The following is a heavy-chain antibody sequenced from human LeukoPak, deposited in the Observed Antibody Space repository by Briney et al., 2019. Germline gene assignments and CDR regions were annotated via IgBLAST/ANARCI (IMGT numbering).Heavy chain of an antibody. J-gene: IGHJ4*02. V-gene: IGHV1-3*01. CDR3: ARGSTVIMLDY. Sequence: GASVKVSCKASGFTFTNHALQWVRQAPGQRLEWMGWINAGNGNTNYSQQFQGRVTITRDTSATTTYIELSSLRSEDTAVYYCARGSTVIMLDYWGQGTLVTVSS. D-gene: IGHD4-11*01. CDR1: GFTFTNHA. CDR2: INAGNGNT.